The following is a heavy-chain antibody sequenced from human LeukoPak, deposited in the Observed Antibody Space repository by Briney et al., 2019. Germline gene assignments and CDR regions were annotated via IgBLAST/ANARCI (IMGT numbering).Heavy chain of an antibody. CDR2: ISWNSGSI. V-gene: IGHV3-9*01. D-gene: IGHD5-18*01. CDR1: GFTFDDYA. J-gene: IGHJ4*02. CDR3: AKDMGGKGTAMVGDY. Sequence: PGRSLRLSCAASGFTFDDYAMHWVRQAPGKGLEWVSGISWNSGSIGYADSVKGRFTISRDNAKNSLYLQMNSLRAEDTALYYCAKDMGGKGTAMVGDYWGQGTLVTVSS.